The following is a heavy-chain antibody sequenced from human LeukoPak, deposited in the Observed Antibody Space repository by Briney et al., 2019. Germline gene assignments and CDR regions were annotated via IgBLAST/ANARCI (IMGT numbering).Heavy chain of an antibody. D-gene: IGHD6-19*01. V-gene: IGHV4-4*07. CDR3: ARSSNGWYEVEY. Sequence: SETLSLTCTVSGGSISDYYWNWIRQPAGKGLEWIGRIYSTGSAKYNPSLKSRVTMSVDTSKNQFSLKLTSVTAADTAVYYCARSSNGWYEVEYWGQGTLVTVSS. CDR2: IYSTGSA. CDR1: GGSISDYY. J-gene: IGHJ4*02.